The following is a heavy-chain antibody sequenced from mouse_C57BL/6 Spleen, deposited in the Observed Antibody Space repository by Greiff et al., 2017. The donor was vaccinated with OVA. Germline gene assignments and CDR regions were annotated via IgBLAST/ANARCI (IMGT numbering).Heavy chain of an antibody. CDR3: AREGVVATGAMDY. D-gene: IGHD1-1*01. J-gene: IGHJ4*01. CDR2: ISYDGSN. Sequence: EVQVVESGPGLVKPSQSLSLTCSVTGYSITSGYYWNWIRQFPGNKLEWMGYISYDGSNNYNPSLKNRISITRDTSKNQFFLKLNSVTTEDTATYYCAREGVVATGAMDYWGQGTSVTVSA. CDR1: GYSITSGYY. V-gene: IGHV3-6*01.